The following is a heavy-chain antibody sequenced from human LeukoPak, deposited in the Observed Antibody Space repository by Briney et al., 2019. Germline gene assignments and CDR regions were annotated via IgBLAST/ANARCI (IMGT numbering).Heavy chain of an antibody. V-gene: IGHV3-23*01. CDR3: AKVRVSIAVALKPDFDY. Sequence: GGSLRLSCAASGFTFSSHGMHWVRQAPGKGLEWVSAISGSGGSTYYADSVKGRFTISRDNSKNTLYLQMNSLRAEDTAVYYCAKVRVSIAVALKPDFDYWGQGTLVTVSS. CDR2: ISGSGGST. CDR1: GFTFSSHG. D-gene: IGHD6-19*01. J-gene: IGHJ4*02.